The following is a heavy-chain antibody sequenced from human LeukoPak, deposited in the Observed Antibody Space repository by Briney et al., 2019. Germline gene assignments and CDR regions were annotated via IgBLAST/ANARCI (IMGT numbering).Heavy chain of an antibody. CDR2: IYYSGST. CDR1: GGSISSGGYY. V-gene: IGHV4-31*03. J-gene: IGHJ4*02. Sequence: SQTLSLTCTVSGGSISSGGYYWSWIRQHPGKGLEWIGYIYYSGSTYYNPSLKSRVTISVDTSKNQFSLKLSSVTAADTAVYYCAREATYNGDYYFDYWGQGTLVTVSS. CDR3: AREATYNGDYYFDY. D-gene: IGHD2-21*02.